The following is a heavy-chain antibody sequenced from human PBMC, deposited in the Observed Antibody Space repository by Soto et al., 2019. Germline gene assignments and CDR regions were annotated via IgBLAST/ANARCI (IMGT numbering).Heavy chain of an antibody. CDR2: VYTSGNA. V-gene: IGHV4-4*07. J-gene: IGHJ4*02. CDR3: ARNPPGWLSFDY. Sequence: PSETLSLTCSVSGGSISGYYLSWIRQPAGKGLEWIGRVYTSGNANYNPSLKSRVTMSVDTSKNQFSLKLSSVTAADTAVYYCARNPPGWLSFDYWGRGTLVTVSS. CDR1: GGSISGYY. D-gene: IGHD3-22*01.